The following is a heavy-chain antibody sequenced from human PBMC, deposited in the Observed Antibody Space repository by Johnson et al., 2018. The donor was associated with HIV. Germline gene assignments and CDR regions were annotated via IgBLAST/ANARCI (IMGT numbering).Heavy chain of an antibody. J-gene: IGHJ3*02. CDR1: GFTFSDYY. CDR2: ISYDGSNK. D-gene: IGHD5-18*01. V-gene: IGHV3-30*03. Sequence: QVQLVESGGGVVQPGRSLRLSCAASGFTFSDYYMSWIRQAPGKGLEWVAVISYDGSNKYYADSVKGRFTISRDNSKNTLYLQMNSLRAEDTAVYYCARVEQQLWLRGAFDIWGQGTMVTVSS. CDR3: ARVEQQLWLRGAFDI.